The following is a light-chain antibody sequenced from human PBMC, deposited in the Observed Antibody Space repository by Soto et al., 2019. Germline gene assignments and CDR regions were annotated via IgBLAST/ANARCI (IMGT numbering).Light chain of an antibody. CDR1: SSDGDS. J-gene: IGLJ2*01. V-gene: IGLV2-14*01. Sequence: QSALTQPSSVSGSPGQLITIPCSGTSSDGDSVSWYHERPVKDPKLIICEVTNRPAGVSNRFSGYKTDYTASLTISGLQAEADADYYCTSYTAASNIDVEFGRGTKVTV. CDR3: TSYTAASNIDVE. CDR2: EVT.